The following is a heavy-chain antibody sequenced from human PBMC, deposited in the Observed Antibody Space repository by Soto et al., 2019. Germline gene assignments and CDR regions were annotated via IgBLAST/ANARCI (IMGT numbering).Heavy chain of an antibody. Sequence: SETLSLTCTVSGGSISSYYWSWIRQPPGKGLEWIGYIYYSGSTNYNPSLKSRVTISVDTSKNQFSLKLSSVTAADTAVYYCARTSGSFPRIFDPWGQGTLVTVSS. CDR1: GGSISSYY. CDR2: IYYSGST. J-gene: IGHJ5*02. D-gene: IGHD1-26*01. CDR3: ARTSGSFPRIFDP. V-gene: IGHV4-59*01.